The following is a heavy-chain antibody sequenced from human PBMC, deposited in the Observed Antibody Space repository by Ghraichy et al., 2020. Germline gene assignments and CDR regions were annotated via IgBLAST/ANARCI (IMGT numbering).Heavy chain of an antibody. CDR3: ARNYYDYWSGYRTHFDY. Sequence: LSLTCAASGFTFSSYWMSWVRQAPGKGLEWVANIKQDGSEKYYVDSMKGRFTISRDNAKNSLNLQMNSLRAEDTAVYYCARNYYDYWSGYRTHFDYWGQGTLVTVSS. J-gene: IGHJ4*02. CDR2: IKQDGSEK. CDR1: GFTFSSYW. D-gene: IGHD3-3*01. V-gene: IGHV3-7*03.